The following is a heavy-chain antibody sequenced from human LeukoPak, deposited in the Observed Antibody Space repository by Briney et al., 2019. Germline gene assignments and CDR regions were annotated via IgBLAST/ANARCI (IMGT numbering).Heavy chain of an antibody. Sequence: SETLSLTCTVSGGSISSYYWSWIRQPPGKGLEWIGYIYYSGSTNYNPSLKSRVTMSVDTSKNQFSLKLSSVTAADTAVYYCARDGGYSSSYNWFDPWGQGTLVTVSS. V-gene: IGHV4-59*01. CDR1: GGSISSYY. J-gene: IGHJ5*02. D-gene: IGHD6-6*01. CDR3: ARDGGYSSSYNWFDP. CDR2: IYYSGST.